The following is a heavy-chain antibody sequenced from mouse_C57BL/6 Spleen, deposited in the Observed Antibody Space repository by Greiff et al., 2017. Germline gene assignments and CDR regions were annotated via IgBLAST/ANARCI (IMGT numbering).Heavy chain of an antibody. V-gene: IGHV1-55*01. Sequence: VKLQQPGAELVKPGASVKMSCKASGYTFTSYWITWVKQRPGQGLEWIGDIYPGSGSTNYNEKFKSKATLTVDTSSSTAYMQLSSLTSEDSAVYYCASLYYYGSSPSYAMDYWGQGTSVTVSS. D-gene: IGHD1-1*01. J-gene: IGHJ4*01. CDR2: IYPGSGST. CDR1: GYTFTSYW. CDR3: ASLYYYGSSPSYAMDY.